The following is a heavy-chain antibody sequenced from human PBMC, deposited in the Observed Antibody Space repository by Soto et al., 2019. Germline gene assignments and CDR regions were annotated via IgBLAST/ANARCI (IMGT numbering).Heavy chain of an antibody. CDR3: ASEVPFGGVMMAFDI. J-gene: IGHJ3*02. V-gene: IGHV3-30*03. CDR1: VFTFSSYG. D-gene: IGHD3-16*01. Sequence: GGSQRLSCAASVFTFSSYGMHWVRQAPGKGLEWVAVISYDGSNKYYADSVKGRFTISRDNSKNTLYLQMNSLRAEDTAVYYCASEVPFGGVMMAFDIWGQGKMFTVSS. CDR2: ISYDGSNK.